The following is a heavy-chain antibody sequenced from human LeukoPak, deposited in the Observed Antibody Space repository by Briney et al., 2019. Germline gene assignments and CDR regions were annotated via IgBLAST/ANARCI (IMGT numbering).Heavy chain of an antibody. D-gene: IGHD5-12*01. J-gene: IGHJ4*02. Sequence: KPSETLSLTCTVSGGSVSSGSYYWSWIRQPPGKGLEWIGYIYYSGSTNYNPFLKSRVTISVDTSKNQFSLKLSSVTAADTAVYYCARLNSGYDIRFDYWGQGTLVTVSS. CDR3: ARLNSGYDIRFDY. CDR1: GGSVSSGSYY. CDR2: IYYSGST. V-gene: IGHV4-61*01.